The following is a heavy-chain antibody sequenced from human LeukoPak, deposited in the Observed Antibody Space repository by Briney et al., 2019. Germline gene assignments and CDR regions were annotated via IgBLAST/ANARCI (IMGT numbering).Heavy chain of an antibody. J-gene: IGHJ6*03. Sequence: PSETLSLTCTVSGGSISSSSYYWGWIRQPPGKGLEWIGSIYYSGSTYYNPSLKSRVTISVDTSKNQFSLKLSSVTAADTAVYYCARGDYGYYYYCMDVWGKGTTVTASS. D-gene: IGHD4-17*01. CDR3: ARGDYGYYYYCMDV. CDR1: GGSISSSSYY. V-gene: IGHV4-39*01. CDR2: IYYSGST.